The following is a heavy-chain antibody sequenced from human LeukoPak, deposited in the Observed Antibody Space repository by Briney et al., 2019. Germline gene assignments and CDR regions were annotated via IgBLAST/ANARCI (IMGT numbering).Heavy chain of an antibody. CDR3: ARGGGYYDSSGYYYP. CDR2: IIPIFGTA. D-gene: IGHD3-22*01. Sequence: ASVKVSCKASGGTFSSYAISWVRQAPGQGLEWMGGIIPIFGTANYAQKFQGRVTITADESTSTAYMELSSLRSEDTAVYYCARGGGYYDSSGYYYPWGQGTLVTVSS. CDR1: GGTFSSYA. J-gene: IGHJ5*02. V-gene: IGHV1-69*13.